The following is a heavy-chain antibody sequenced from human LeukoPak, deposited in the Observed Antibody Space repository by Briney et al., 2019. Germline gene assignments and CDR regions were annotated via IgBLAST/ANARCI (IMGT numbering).Heavy chain of an antibody. V-gene: IGHV1-2*02. Sequence: ASVKVSCKASGYTFTGYYMHWAQQAPGQGLEWMGWINPNSGGTNYAQKFQGRVTMTRDTSISTAYMELSRLRSDDTAVYYCARASSGWYRLFFWGQGTLVTVSS. CDR1: GYTFTGYY. CDR3: ARASSGWYRLFF. D-gene: IGHD6-19*01. CDR2: INPNSGGT. J-gene: IGHJ4*02.